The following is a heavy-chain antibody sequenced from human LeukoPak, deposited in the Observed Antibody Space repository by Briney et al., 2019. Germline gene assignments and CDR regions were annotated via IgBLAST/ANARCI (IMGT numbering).Heavy chain of an antibody. J-gene: IGHJ3*02. CDR2: IYYSGST. D-gene: IGHD3-3*01. CDR3: ARHSTTFGVVIIGVDHDAFDI. Sequence: SGTLSLTCTVSGGSISSYYWSWIRQPPGKGLEWIGYIYYSGSTNYNPSLKSRVTISVDTSKNQFSLKLSSVTAADTAVYYCARHSTTFGVVIIGVDHDAFDIWGQGTMVTVSS. V-gene: IGHV4-59*08. CDR1: GGSISSYY.